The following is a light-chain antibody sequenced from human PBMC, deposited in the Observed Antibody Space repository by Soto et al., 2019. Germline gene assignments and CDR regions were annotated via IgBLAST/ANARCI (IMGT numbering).Light chain of an antibody. CDR1: QSVSSN. Sequence: IVMTQSPATLSVSPWERATLSCRASQSVSSNLAWYQQKPGQAPRLLIYAASSRATGIPARFSGSGSGTEFTLTISSLQSEDFGVYYCQQHHNWPPWTFGQGTKVDIK. CDR3: QQHHNWPPWT. J-gene: IGKJ1*01. CDR2: AAS. V-gene: IGKV3-15*01.